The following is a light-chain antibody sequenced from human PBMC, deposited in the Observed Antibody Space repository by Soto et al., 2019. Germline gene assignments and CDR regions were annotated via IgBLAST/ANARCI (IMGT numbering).Light chain of an antibody. CDR3: QQYGSSPFT. V-gene: IGKV3-20*01. CDR2: GAS. J-gene: IGKJ3*01. Sequence: EIVLTQSPATLSLSPGERATLSCRASQSVSSNLAWYQQKPGQAPRLLIYGASNRATGIPDRFSGSGSGTDFTLTISRLDPEDFAVYYCQQYGSSPFTFGPGTKVDIK. CDR1: QSVSSN.